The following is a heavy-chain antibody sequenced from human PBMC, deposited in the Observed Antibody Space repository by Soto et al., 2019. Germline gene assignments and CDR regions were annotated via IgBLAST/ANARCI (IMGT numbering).Heavy chain of an antibody. D-gene: IGHD2-2*01. CDR2: ISYDGSNK. Sequence: GGSLRLSCAASGFTFSSYAMHWVRQAPGKGLEWVAVISYDGSNKYYADSVKGRFTISRDNSKNTLYLQMNSLRAEDTAVYYCARDIVVVPAAKQPEKNYYYGMDVWGQGTTVTVSS. CDR1: GFTFSSYA. J-gene: IGHJ6*02. CDR3: ARDIVVVPAAKQPEKNYYYGMDV. V-gene: IGHV3-30-3*01.